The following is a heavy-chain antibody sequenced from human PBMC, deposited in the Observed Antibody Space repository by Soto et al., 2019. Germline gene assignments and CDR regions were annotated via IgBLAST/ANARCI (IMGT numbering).Heavy chain of an antibody. Sequence: QITLKESGPTLVKPTQTLTLTCTVSGFSLTTNGVGVGWFRQPPGKALEWLALMYRDDDKRYRPSLKSRVTNTKDNTKNQVVLTMTNMDPVDTATYYCAHTVARGAYWETFNYWGQGTLVTVSS. CDR2: MYRDDDK. V-gene: IGHV2-5*02. D-gene: IGHD1-26*01. CDR1: GFSLTTNGVG. CDR3: AHTVARGAYWETFNY. J-gene: IGHJ4*02.